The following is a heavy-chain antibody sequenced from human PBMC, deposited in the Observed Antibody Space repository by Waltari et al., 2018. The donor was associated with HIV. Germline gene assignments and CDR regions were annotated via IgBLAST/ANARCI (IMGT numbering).Heavy chain of an antibody. CDR3: THAYYFPSGSYFAH. V-gene: IGHV2-5*02. J-gene: IGHJ4*02. D-gene: IGHD3-10*01. Sequence: QITLKESGPTVVKPIQTLTLTCSFSGFSLSTTGVGVGWIRQPPGEAPEWLALIYWDDTKRYNPSLKSRLTIYKNTSKNQVGLILATMKPLDTATYFCTHAYYFPSGSYFAHWGQGILVTVSS. CDR2: IYWDDTK. CDR1: GFSLSTTGVG.